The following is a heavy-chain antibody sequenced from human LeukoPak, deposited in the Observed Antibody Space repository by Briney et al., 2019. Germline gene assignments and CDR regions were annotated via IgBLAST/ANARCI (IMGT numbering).Heavy chain of an antibody. V-gene: IGHV3-30*03. CDR1: GXTFSSYA. CDR2: ISYDGSNK. D-gene: IGHD4-17*01. J-gene: IGHJ4*02. Sequence: GRSLRLSCAASGXTFSSYAMHWVRQAPGKGLEWVAVISYDGSNKYYADSVKGRFTISRDNSKNTLYLQMNSLRAEDTAVYYCARETTVTPETRRFDYWGQGTLVTVSS. CDR3: ARETTVTPETRRFDY.